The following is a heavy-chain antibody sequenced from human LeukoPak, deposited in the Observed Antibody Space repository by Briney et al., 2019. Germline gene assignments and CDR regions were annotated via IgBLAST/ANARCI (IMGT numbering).Heavy chain of an antibody. CDR2: IYTSGNT. CDR1: GGSISSYY. D-gene: IGHD1-1*01. CDR3: ARETGPYYYYYMDV. V-gene: IGHV4-4*07. J-gene: IGHJ6*03. Sequence: SETLSLTCTVSGGSISSYYWSWIRQPAGKGLEWIGRIYTSGNTNYNPSLKSRVTISVDKSKNQFSLKLSSVTAADAAVYYCARETGPYYYYYMDVWGKGTTVTVSS.